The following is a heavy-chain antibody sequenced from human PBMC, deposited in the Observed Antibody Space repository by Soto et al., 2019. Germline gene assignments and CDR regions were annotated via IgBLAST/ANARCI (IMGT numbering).Heavy chain of an antibody. J-gene: IGHJ6*02. Sequence: QVQLVQSGAEVKKPGSSVKVSCKASGGTFSSYAISWVRQAPGQGLEWVGGIIPIFGTANYAQKFQGRVTITADKSTSTAYMELSSLRSEDTAVYYCARGRYYYDSSGYRYYYYGMDVWGQGTTVTVSS. CDR3: ARGRYYYDSSGYRYYYYGMDV. V-gene: IGHV1-69*06. CDR1: GGTFSSYA. D-gene: IGHD3-22*01. CDR2: IIPIFGTA.